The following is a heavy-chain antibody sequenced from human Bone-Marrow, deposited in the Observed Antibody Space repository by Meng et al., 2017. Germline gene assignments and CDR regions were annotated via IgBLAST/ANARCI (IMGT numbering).Heavy chain of an antibody. CDR1: AFTFSNYA. D-gene: IGHD1-26*01. Sequence: VQLVESVGDLVQPGGSLRLSCAASAFTFSNYAMIWVRRAPGKGLEWVSAISGSGGSTYYPDSVKGRFTISRDNSKNTLFLQMNSLRVEDTAIYYCARQVGPDYWGQGTLVTVSS. CDR2: ISGSGGST. CDR3: ARQVGPDY. J-gene: IGHJ4*02. V-gene: IGHV3-23*04.